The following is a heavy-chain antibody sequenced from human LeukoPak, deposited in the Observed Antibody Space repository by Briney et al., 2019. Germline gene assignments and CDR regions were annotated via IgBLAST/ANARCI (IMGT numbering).Heavy chain of an antibody. V-gene: IGHV4-34*01. CDR3: ARDPLRGQLERPYYYYGMDV. D-gene: IGHD1-1*01. CDR2: INHSGST. Sequence: PSETLSLTCAVYGGSFSGYYWSWIRQPPGKGLEWIGEINHSGSTNYNPSLKSRVTISVDTSKNQYSLKLSSVTAADTAVYYCARDPLRGQLERPYYYYGMDVWGKGTTVTVSS. CDR1: GGSFSGYY. J-gene: IGHJ6*04.